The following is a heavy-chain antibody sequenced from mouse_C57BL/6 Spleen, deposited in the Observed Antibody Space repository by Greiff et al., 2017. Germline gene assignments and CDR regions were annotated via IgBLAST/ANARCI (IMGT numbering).Heavy chain of an antibody. Sequence: EVQGVESGGGLVKPGGSLKLSCAASGFTFSDYGMHWVRQAPEKGLEWVAYISSGSSTIYYADTVKGRFTISRDNAKNTLFLQMTSLRSEDTAMYYCARPYYSNYGYAMDYWGQGTSVTVSS. V-gene: IGHV5-17*01. CDR1: GFTFSDYG. CDR3: ARPYYSNYGYAMDY. CDR2: ISSGSSTI. D-gene: IGHD2-5*01. J-gene: IGHJ4*01.